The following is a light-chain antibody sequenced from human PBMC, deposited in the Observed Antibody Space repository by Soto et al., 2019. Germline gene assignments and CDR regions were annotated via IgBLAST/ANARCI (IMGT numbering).Light chain of an antibody. CDR3: QQYGSSPTWT. J-gene: IGKJ1*01. CDR1: QSVSSSY. Sequence: EIALTQSPGTLSLSPGERATLSCRASQSVSSSYLGWYQQKPGQAPRLLIYGASTRATGIPDRFSGSGCGTDFTLTISRLEPEDSAVYYCQQYGSSPTWTFGQGTKVDIK. CDR2: GAS. V-gene: IGKV3-20*01.